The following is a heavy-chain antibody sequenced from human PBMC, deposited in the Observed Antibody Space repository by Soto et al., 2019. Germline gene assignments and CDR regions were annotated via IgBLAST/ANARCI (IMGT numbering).Heavy chain of an antibody. CDR1: GGSISSGDYY. J-gene: IGHJ3*02. D-gene: IGHD1-1*01. CDR3: AICSDDGETRMNDAFDI. Sequence: SETLSLTCTVSGGSISSGDYYWSWIRQPPGKGLEGIGYIYYRGSTYYNPSLKSRVTISVDTSKNQFSLKLSSATAAAMAVYYCAICSDDGETRMNDAFDIWGQGTMVTVSS. V-gene: IGHV4-30-4*01. CDR2: IYYRGST.